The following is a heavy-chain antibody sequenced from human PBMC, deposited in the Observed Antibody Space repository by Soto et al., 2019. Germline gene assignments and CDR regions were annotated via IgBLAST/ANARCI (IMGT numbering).Heavy chain of an antibody. D-gene: IGHD6-6*01. V-gene: IGHV1-69*04. Sequence: QVHLVQSGAEVKKAGSSVKVSCKTSGGTISTYAISWVRQAPGQGLEWMGKIIPVLGVSDYAQKFQGRLTITADKSTATAYMEQSSLRSEDTAVYYCARGGQQVVSFDYWGQGTLVSVSS. CDR1: GGTISTYA. J-gene: IGHJ4*02. CDR2: IIPVLGVS. CDR3: ARGGQQVVSFDY.